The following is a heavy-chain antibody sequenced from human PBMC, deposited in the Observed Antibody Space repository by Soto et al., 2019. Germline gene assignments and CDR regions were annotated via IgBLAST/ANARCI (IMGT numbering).Heavy chain of an antibody. J-gene: IGHJ5*02. D-gene: IGHD3-3*01. CDR3: ARSPPADEYFWSGYYLNWFDP. CDR1: GYTFTSYA. V-gene: IGHV1-3*01. Sequence: ASVKVSCKASGYTFTSYAMHWVRQAPGQRLEWMGWINAGNGNTKYSQKFQGRVTITRDTSASTAYMELSSLRSDDTAVYYCARSPPADEYFWSGYYLNWFDPWGQGTLVTVSS. CDR2: INAGNGNT.